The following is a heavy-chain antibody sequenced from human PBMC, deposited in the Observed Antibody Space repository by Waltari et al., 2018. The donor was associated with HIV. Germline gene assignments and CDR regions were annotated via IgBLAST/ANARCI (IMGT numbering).Heavy chain of an antibody. CDR2: IYYSGST. Sequence: QVQLQESGPGLVKPSETLSLTCTVSGGSISSYYWSWIRQPPGKGLEWIGYIYYSGSTNYNPSLKSRVTISVDTSKNQFSLKLSSVTAADTAVYYCAREKLVHLGELSRAYHDAFDIWGQGTMVTVSS. CDR1: GGSISSYY. J-gene: IGHJ3*02. D-gene: IGHD3-16*02. CDR3: AREKLVHLGELSRAYHDAFDI. V-gene: IGHV4-59*01.